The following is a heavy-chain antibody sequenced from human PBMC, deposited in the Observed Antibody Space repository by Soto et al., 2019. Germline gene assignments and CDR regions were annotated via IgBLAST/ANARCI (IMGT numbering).Heavy chain of an antibody. D-gene: IGHD2-2*01. J-gene: IGHJ6*02. CDR1: GFTFSNYA. CDR3: AREDCSSTSCYFNYYHCGMDV. CDR2: INGIGSTT. V-gene: IGHV3-23*01. Sequence: EVQLLESGGGLVQPGGSLRLSCAASGFTFSNYAMSWVRQAPGKGLEWVSGINGIGSTTYYADSVKGRFTLSRDNSKNTLCLQRNIQRADDTAVYFCAREDCSSTSCYFNYYHCGMDVWGQGTTVTVSS.